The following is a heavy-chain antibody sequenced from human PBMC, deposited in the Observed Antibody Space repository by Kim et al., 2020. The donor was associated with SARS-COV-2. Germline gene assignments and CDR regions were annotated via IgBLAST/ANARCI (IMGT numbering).Heavy chain of an antibody. Sequence: YYNPSLKSRVTISVDTSKNQFSLKLSSVTAADTAVYYCARDNLSDAFDIWGQGTMVTVSS. CDR3: ARDNLSDAFDI. J-gene: IGHJ3*02. D-gene: IGHD3-10*01. V-gene: IGHV4-31*02.